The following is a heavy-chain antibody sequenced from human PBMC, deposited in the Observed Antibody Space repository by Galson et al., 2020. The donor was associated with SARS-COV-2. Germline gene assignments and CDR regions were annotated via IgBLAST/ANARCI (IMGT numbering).Heavy chain of an antibody. Sequence: GGSLRLSCAASGFSFSTYGMHWVRQAPGKGLEWVALILYDGSNKYYADSVKGRFTISRDNSRNTVSLEMNSLRAEDTALYYCVRGEEYSSSSIFYYYYYDALDVWGHGTTVTVSS. V-gene: IGHV3-33*01. D-gene: IGHD6-6*01. CDR3: VRGEEYSSSSIFYYYYYDALDV. J-gene: IGHJ6*02. CDR1: GFSFSTYG. CDR2: ILYDGSNK.